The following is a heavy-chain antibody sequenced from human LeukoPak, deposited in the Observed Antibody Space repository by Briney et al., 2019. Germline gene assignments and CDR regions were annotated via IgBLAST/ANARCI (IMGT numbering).Heavy chain of an antibody. CDR2: INSDGTTT. V-gene: IGHV3-74*01. CDR1: GFTFSSYW. J-gene: IGHJ4*02. CDR3: ARLEFGGAIDY. D-gene: IGHD1-26*01. Sequence: PGGSLRLSCAASGFTFSSYWMHWVRQAPGKGLVWVSRINSDGTTTSYADSVNGRFTISRDNAKNTLYLQMNSLRAEDTAVYYCARLEFGGAIDYWGQGTLVTVSS.